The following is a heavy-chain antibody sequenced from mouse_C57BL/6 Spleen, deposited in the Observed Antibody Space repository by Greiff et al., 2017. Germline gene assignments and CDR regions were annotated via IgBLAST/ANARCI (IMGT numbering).Heavy chain of an antibody. D-gene: IGHD1-1*01. CDR3: ARSFITTVVADY. CDR2: IDPSDSYT. V-gene: IGHV1-59*01. Sequence: VQLQQPGAELVRPGTSVKLSCKASGYTFTSYWLHWVKQRPGQGLEWIGVIDPSDSYTNYNQKFKGKATLTVDTSSSTAYMQLSSLTSEDSAVYYCARSFITTVVADYWGQGTTLTVSS. CDR1: GYTFTSYW. J-gene: IGHJ2*01.